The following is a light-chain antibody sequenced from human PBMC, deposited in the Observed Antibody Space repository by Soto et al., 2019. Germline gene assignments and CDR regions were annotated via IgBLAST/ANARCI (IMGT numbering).Light chain of an antibody. CDR2: LGS. CDR1: QSLLHSNGYNY. CDR3: MQALQTPST. V-gene: IGKV2-28*01. J-gene: IGKJ1*01. Sequence: DIVMTQSPLSLPVTPGEPASISCRSSQSLLHSNGYNYLHWYLQKPGQSPQLLIYLGSNRASGVPDRFSGSGSGKDFTLKISRVEAEDVGVYYCMQALQTPSTFGQGTKVEIK.